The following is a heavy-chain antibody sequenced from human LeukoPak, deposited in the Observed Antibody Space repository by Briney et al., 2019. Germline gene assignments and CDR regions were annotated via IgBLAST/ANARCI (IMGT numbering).Heavy chain of an antibody. V-gene: IGHV1-18*01. CDR1: GYSFTKFG. D-gene: IGHD1-26*01. J-gene: IGHJ5*02. CDR3: ARGSSGTEGFDP. CDR2: IYNGNT. Sequence: GASVKVSCKASGYSFTKFGISWVRQAPGRGLEWVGWIYNGNTKYAQSLQGRVTMTTYTSTSTAYMELRSLISDDTAVYYCARGSSGTEGFDPWGQGTLVTVSS.